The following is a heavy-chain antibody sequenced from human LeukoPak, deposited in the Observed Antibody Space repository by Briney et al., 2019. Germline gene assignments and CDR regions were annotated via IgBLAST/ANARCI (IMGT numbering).Heavy chain of an antibody. J-gene: IGHJ4*02. CDR1: GFIFSSYA. CDR2: ISYDGSNK. D-gene: IGHD3-22*01. V-gene: IGHV3-30*04. Sequence: ESGGSLRLSCAASGFIFSSYAMHWVRQAPGKGLEWVAVISYDGSNKYYADSVKGRFTISRDNSRNTLYLQMNSLRAEDTAVYYCARGSGYLETFDYWGQGTLVTVSS. CDR3: ARGSGYLETFDY.